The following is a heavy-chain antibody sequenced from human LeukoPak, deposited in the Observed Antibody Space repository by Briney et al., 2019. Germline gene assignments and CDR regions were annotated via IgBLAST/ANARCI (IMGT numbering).Heavy chain of an antibody. V-gene: IGHV3-23*01. D-gene: IGHD3-9*01. CDR2: ISGSGGST. CDR1: GFTFSSYA. Sequence: GGSLRLSCAASGFTFSSYAMSWVRQAPGKGLEWVSAISGSGGSTYYADSVKGRFTISRDNSKNTLYLQMNSLRAEDTAVYYCAKAGGSILTGRYYFDYWGQGTLVTVSS. CDR3: AKAGGSILTGRYYFDY. J-gene: IGHJ4*02.